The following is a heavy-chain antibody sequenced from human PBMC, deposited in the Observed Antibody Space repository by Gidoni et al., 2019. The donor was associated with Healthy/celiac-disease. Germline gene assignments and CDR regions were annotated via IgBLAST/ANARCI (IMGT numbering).Heavy chain of an antibody. CDR3: AAGADTAMVMGY. V-gene: IGHV1-58*01. D-gene: IGHD5-18*01. J-gene: IGHJ4*02. CDR1: GFTFTSTA. CDR2: IVVGSGNT. Sequence: MQLVQSGPEVHKLANSVKVSCKASGFTFTSTAVQWVRQARGQRREWIGWIVVGSGNTNYAQKFQERDTNTRDMSTSTAYMELSSLRSEETAVYDCAAGADTAMVMGYWGQGTLVTVSS.